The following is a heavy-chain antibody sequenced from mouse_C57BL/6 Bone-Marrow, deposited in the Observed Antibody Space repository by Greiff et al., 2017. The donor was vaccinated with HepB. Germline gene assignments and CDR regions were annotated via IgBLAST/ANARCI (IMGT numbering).Heavy chain of an antibody. CDR2: FYPGSGSI. J-gene: IGHJ2*01. V-gene: IGHV1-62-2*01. CDR3: ARHEEDYGSSYDYFDY. D-gene: IGHD1-1*01. Sequence: QVQLQQSGAELVKPGASVKLSCKASGYTFTEYTIHWVKQRSGQGIEWIGWFYPGSGSIKYNEKFKDKATLTADKSSSTVYMELSRLTSEDSAVYFCARHEEDYGSSYDYFDYWGQGTTLTVSS. CDR1: GYTFTEYT.